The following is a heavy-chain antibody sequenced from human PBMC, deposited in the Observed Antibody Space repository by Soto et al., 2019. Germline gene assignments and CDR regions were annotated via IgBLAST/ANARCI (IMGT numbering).Heavy chain of an antibody. CDR3: ARRGPGTYFDH. D-gene: IGHD6-13*01. J-gene: IGHJ4*02. Sequence: GGSLRLSCAASGFTVSSNYMTWVRQAPGKGLEWVSILYSGGSTYYADSVKGRFTISRDNSKNTMYLQMNSLRLEDTAVYYCARRGPGTYFDHWGQGTLVTVSS. CDR1: GFTVSSNY. V-gene: IGHV3-53*01. CDR2: LYSGGST.